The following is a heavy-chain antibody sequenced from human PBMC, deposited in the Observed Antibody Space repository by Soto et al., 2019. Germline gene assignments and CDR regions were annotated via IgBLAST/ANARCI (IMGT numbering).Heavy chain of an antibody. J-gene: IGHJ4*02. V-gene: IGHV3-33*01. CDR3: ARDPGQDEAMDY. CDR1: GFTFSNFG. Sequence: QVQVVESGGGVVQPGRSLKLSCAASGFTFSNFGMHWVRQAPGKGLEWVAVIWHDGKEKYYADSAKGRSTISRDNSKNTLYLQMNCLRAEDTVVYYCARDPGQDEAMDYWGQGTLVTVSS. CDR2: IWHDGKEK.